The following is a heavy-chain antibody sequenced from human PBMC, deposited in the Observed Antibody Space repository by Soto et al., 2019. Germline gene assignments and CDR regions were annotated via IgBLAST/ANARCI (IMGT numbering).Heavy chain of an antibody. J-gene: IGHJ4*02. CDR3: ARRYGGNLDY. D-gene: IGHD1-26*01. CDR1: GGSISNFY. CDR2: IYYSGST. V-gene: IGHV4-59*08. Sequence: SETLSLTCTVSGGSISNFYWSWIRQPPGKGLEWIGYIYYSGSTNYNPSLKSRVTISVDTSKNQFSLKLSSVTAADTAVYFCARRYGGNLDYWGQGALVTVSS.